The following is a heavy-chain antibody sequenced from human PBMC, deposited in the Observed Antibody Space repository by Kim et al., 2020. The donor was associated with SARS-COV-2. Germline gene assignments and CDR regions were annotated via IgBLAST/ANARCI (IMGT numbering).Heavy chain of an antibody. Sequence: GESLKISCKGSGYSFTSYWIGWVRQMPGKGLEWMGIIYPGDSDTRYSPSFQGQVTISADKSISTAYLQWSSLKASDTAMYYCARTPNNYDILTGYYPGGNAFDIWGQGTMVTVSS. CDR2: IYPGDSDT. D-gene: IGHD3-9*01. V-gene: IGHV5-51*01. CDR1: GYSFTSYW. J-gene: IGHJ3*02. CDR3: ARTPNNYDILTGYYPGGNAFDI.